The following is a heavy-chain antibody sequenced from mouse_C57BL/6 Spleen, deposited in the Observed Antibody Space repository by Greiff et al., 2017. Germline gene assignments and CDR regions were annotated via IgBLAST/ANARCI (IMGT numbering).Heavy chain of an antibody. J-gene: IGHJ3*01. V-gene: IGHV14-4*01. CDR2: IDPENGDT. Sequence: VQLKESGAELVRPGASVKLSCTASGFNIKDDYMHWVKPRPEQGLEWIGWIDPENGDTEYASKFQGKATITADTSSNTAYLQLSSLTSEDTAVYYCTVYYSNYEGFAYWGQGTLVTVSA. CDR3: TVYYSNYEGFAY. D-gene: IGHD2-5*01. CDR1: GFNIKDDY.